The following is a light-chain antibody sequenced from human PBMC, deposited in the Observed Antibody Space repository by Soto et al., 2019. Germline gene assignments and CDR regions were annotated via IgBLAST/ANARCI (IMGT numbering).Light chain of an antibody. CDR3: QQSYSTPPT. CDR2: GAS. Sequence: EIVVTQSPATLSVSPGERATLSCRASQSVSSNFAWYQQKPGQAPRLLIYGASRRATGIPDRFSGSGSGTDFTLTISSLQPEDFATYYCQQSYSTPPTFGQGTKVDI. CDR1: QSVSSN. J-gene: IGKJ1*01. V-gene: IGKV3D-15*01.